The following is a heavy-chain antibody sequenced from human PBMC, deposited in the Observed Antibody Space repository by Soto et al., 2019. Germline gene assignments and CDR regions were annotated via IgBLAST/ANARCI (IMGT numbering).Heavy chain of an antibody. Sequence: ASVKVSCKASGGTFRSYAISWVRQAPGQGLEWMGGIIPIFGTANYAQKFQGRVTITADESTSTAYMELSSLRSEDTAVYYCARVFFGSVAAAGTDAFDIWGQGTMVTVSS. V-gene: IGHV1-69*13. J-gene: IGHJ3*02. D-gene: IGHD6-13*01. CDR3: ARVFFGSVAAAGTDAFDI. CDR2: IIPIFGTA. CDR1: GGTFRSYA.